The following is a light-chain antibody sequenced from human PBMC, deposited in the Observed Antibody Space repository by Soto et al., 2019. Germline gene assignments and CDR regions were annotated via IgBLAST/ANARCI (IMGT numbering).Light chain of an antibody. CDR3: QQRTNWSYT. J-gene: IGKJ2*01. CDR2: DAS. Sequence: EIVLTQSPATLSLSPGERATLSCRASQSVSTYLAWYQQKPGRAPRLLIYDASNRATGIPARFSGTGSGTDFTLTISSLEPEDFAVYYCQQRTNWSYTFGQGTKVEIK. CDR1: QSVSTY. V-gene: IGKV3-11*01.